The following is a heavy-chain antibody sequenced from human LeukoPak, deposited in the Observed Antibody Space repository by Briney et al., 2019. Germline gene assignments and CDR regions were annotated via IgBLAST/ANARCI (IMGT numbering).Heavy chain of an antibody. D-gene: IGHD3-22*01. Sequence: ASVKVSCKASGHTFTSYDINWVRQATGQGLEWMGWMNPNSGNTDYAQKFQGRVTMTRNTSISTAFMELSSLRSEDTAVYYCARGYYYDSSGYRPGFDYWGQGTLVTVSS. V-gene: IGHV1-8*01. J-gene: IGHJ4*02. CDR3: ARGYYYDSSGYRPGFDY. CDR1: GHTFTSYD. CDR2: MNPNSGNT.